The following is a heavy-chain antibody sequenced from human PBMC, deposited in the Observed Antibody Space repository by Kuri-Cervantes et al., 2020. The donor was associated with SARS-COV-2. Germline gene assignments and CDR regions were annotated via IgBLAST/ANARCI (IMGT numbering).Heavy chain of an antibody. CDR3: ARDRIENDFWSGYYSALSLYYYYMDV. J-gene: IGHJ6*03. D-gene: IGHD3-3*01. Sequence: ASVKVSCKASGYTFTSYYMHWVRQAPGQGLEWMGIINPSGGSTSYAQKFQGRVTMTRDTSTSTAYMELRSLRSDDTAVYYCARDRIENDFWSGYYSALSLYYYYMDVWGKGTTVTVSS. V-gene: IGHV1-46*01. CDR2: INPSGGST. CDR1: GYTFTSYY.